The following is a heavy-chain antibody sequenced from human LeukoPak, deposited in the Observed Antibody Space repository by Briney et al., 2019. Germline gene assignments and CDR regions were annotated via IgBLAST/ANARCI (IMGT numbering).Heavy chain of an antibody. D-gene: IGHD5-24*01. Sequence: PSETLSLTCTVSGGSISSSNSYWGWIRQPPGKGLEWIGNIYYSGSTYYNPSLKSRVTISVDTSKNQFSLKLSSVTAADTAVYYCARDLRVGYKFYYDYYGMDVWGQGTTVTVSS. CDR2: IYYSGST. V-gene: IGHV4-39*07. CDR1: GGSISSSNSY. J-gene: IGHJ6*02. CDR3: ARDLRVGYKFYYDYYGMDV.